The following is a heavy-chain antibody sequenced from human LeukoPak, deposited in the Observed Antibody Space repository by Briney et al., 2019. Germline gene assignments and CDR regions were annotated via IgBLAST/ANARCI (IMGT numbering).Heavy chain of an antibody. CDR1: GYSFTSFG. J-gene: IGHJ4*02. V-gene: IGHV1-18*01. CDR2: ISAYNGKT. Sequence: ASVKVSCKASGYSFTSFGISWVRQAPGQGPEWMGWISAYNGKTNYVQKFQDRVTMNADTSTSTAYMELRSLRSDDTAVYYCTRDLGNYDSWSGYSIFFDYWGQGTLVTVSS. CDR3: TRDLGNYDSWSGYSIFFDY. D-gene: IGHD3-3*01.